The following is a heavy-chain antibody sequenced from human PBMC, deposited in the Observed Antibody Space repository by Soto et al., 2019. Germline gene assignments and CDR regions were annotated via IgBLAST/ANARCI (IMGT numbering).Heavy chain of an antibody. CDR2: IYWDDDR. CDR1: GFSLSTLGAG. J-gene: IGHJ3*01. V-gene: IGHV2-5*02. CDR3: AHTQLTTGANAFDV. D-gene: IGHD1-1*01. Sequence: QITLKESGPTLVKPTQVLTLTCSFSGFSLSTLGAGVGWVRQPPGKALEWLALIYWDDDRQYSPSLKTRLTITKDTSKNQVVXTLTNMDPVDTGTYFCAHTQLTTGANAFDVWGQGTIVTVSS.